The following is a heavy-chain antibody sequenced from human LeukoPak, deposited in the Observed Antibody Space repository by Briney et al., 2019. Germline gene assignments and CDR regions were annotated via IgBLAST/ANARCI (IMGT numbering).Heavy chain of an antibody. CDR1: GYTFTGYY. Sequence: ASVKVSCKASGYTFTGYYMHWVRQAPGQGLEWMGWINPNSGGTNYAQKFQGRVTMTRDTSISTAYMELSRLRSDDTAVYYCARMSSDQTMLNFDYWGQGTLVTVSS. CDR3: ARMSSDQTMLNFDY. V-gene: IGHV1-2*02. D-gene: IGHD3-16*01. J-gene: IGHJ4*02. CDR2: INPNSGGT.